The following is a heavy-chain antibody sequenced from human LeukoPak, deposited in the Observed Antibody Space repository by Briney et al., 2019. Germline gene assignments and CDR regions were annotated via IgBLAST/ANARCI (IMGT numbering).Heavy chain of an antibody. CDR2: ISYDGSNK. V-gene: IGHV3-30-3*01. J-gene: IGHJ4*02. D-gene: IGHD2-2*01. Sequence: GRSLRLSCAASGFTFSSYAMHWVRQAPGKGLEWVAVISYDGSNKYYADSVKGRFIISRDTSKNTLYLHTNSLRADDTAMYYCVRDRCSSCHYFDCWGQGTLVTVSS. CDR1: GFTFSSYA. CDR3: VRDRCSSCHYFDC.